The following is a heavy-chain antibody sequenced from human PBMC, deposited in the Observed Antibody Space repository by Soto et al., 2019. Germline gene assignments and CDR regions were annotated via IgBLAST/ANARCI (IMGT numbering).Heavy chain of an antibody. J-gene: IGHJ6*02. CDR2: FDPEEVET. V-gene: IGHV1-24*01. D-gene: IGHD3-3*01. CDR1: GYTLTDLS. CDR3: ARGAATLDMDV. Sequence: GASVKVSCKVSGYTLTDLSMHWVRQAPGKGLEWMGGFDPEEVETIYAQKFQGRVTITADESTSTAYMELSSLRSEDTAVYYCARGAATLDMDVWGQGTTVTVSS.